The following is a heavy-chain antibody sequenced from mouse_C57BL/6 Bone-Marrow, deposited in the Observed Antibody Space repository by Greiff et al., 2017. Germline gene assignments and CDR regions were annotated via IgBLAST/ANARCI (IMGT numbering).Heavy chain of an antibody. Sequence: VQLQQSGTELVKPGASVKLSCKASGYTFTSYWMHWVKQRPGQGLEWIGNINPSNGGTNYNEKFKSKATLTVDKSSSTAYMQLSSLTSEDSAVYYCAREDYYGSSHPIYAMDYWGQGTSVTVSS. CDR3: AREDYYGSSHPIYAMDY. V-gene: IGHV1-53*01. J-gene: IGHJ4*01. D-gene: IGHD1-1*01. CDR2: INPSNGGT. CDR1: GYTFTSYW.